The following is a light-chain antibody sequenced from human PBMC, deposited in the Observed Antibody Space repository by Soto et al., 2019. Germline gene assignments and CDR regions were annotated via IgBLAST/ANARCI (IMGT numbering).Light chain of an antibody. CDR2: EVN. V-gene: IGLV2-8*01. J-gene: IGLJ1*01. CDR1: SSDVGGYNY. Sequence: QSALTQPPSASGSPGQSVAISCTGTSSDVGGYNYVSWYQQHPGKAPKLMIYEVNKRPSGVPDRFSGSKSGNTASLTVSGLQAEDEADYYCSSYEGRSSVFGNGTKSP. CDR3: SSYEGRSSV.